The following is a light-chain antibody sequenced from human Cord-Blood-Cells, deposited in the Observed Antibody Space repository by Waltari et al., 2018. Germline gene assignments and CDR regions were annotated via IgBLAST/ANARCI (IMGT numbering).Light chain of an antibody. Sequence: EVGLKQSPGTLSWAPGEAATLPCRASQSVSSSYLGWYQQKPGQAPRLLIYGASSRSTGIPDRFSGSGSGTDFTLTISRLEPEDFAVYYCQQYGSSPLTFGGWTKVEIK. CDR1: QSVSSSY. V-gene: IGKV3-20*01. CDR3: QQYGSSPLT. CDR2: GAS. J-gene: IGKJ4*01.